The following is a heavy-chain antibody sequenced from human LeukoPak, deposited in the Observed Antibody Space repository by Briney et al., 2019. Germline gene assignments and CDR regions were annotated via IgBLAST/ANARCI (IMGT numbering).Heavy chain of an antibody. V-gene: IGHV3-15*01. Sequence: KPGGSLRLSCAASGFTFSNAWMSWVRQAPGQGLEWVGRIKSKTDGGTTDYAAPVTGRFTISRDDSKNTLYVQMNGLRTEDTAVYYCTTRARSHGYLFDRWGQGTLVTVSS. CDR2: IKSKTDGGTT. D-gene: IGHD5-18*01. J-gene: IGHJ4*02. CDR1: GFTFSNAW. CDR3: TTRARSHGYLFDR.